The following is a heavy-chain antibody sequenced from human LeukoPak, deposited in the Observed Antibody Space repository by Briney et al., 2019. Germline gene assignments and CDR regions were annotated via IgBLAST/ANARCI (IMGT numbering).Heavy chain of an antibody. Sequence: ASVTVSCKASGYTFTSYGISWVRQAPGQGLEWMGGIIPIFGTANYAQKFQGRVTITADESTSTAYMELSSLRSEDTAVYYCARPGRYYYGSGSLGSFDYWGQGTLVTVSS. V-gene: IGHV1-69*13. CDR1: GYTFTSYG. J-gene: IGHJ4*02. CDR2: IIPIFGTA. D-gene: IGHD3-10*01. CDR3: ARPGRYYYGSGSLGSFDY.